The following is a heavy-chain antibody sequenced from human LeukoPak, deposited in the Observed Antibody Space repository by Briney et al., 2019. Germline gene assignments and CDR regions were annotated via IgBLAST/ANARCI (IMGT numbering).Heavy chain of an antibody. CDR1: AGSVSSYS. CDR2: MQTSRNT. CDR3: ARGLSRDGYNIDY. Sequence: SACLSLACRVAAGSVSSYSWGWVRQPAGKARGWVGRMQTSRNTNNNPSTKSRVTMSVATPKHQFPLKLNSTTAAATAVYYCARGLSRDGYNIDYWGQGTLVTVSS. D-gene: IGHD5-24*01. V-gene: IGHV4-4*07. J-gene: IGHJ4*02.